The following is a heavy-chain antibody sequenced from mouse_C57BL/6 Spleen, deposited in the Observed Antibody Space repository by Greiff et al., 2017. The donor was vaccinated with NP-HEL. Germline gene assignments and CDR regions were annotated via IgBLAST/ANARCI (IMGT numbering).Heavy chain of an antibody. V-gene: IGHV1-47*01. J-gene: IGHJ4*01. CDR3: ARQDYSYAMDY. CDR2: FHPYNDDT. Sequence: VPLQQSGAELVKPGASVKMSCKASGYTFTTSPIEWLKQNHGKSLEWIGNFHPYNDDTKYTEQFKGKATLTVEKSSSTVYLELIRLTSDDSAVYYCARQDYSYAMDYWGQGTSVTVSS. D-gene: IGHD1-1*01. CDR1: GYTFTTSP.